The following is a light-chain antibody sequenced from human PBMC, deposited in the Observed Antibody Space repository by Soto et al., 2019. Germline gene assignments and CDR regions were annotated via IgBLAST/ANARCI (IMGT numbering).Light chain of an antibody. CDR3: QKLNAYPPWT. J-gene: IGKJ1*01. CDR1: QGIGSD. Sequence: QLTQSPSSLSASVGDRVTITCRASQGIGSDLAWYQQKPGRAPKLLIFGASTLQSGVPSRFSGSGSGTDFTLTVSSPQPEDFATYFCQKLNAYPPWTFGQGTKVEIK. CDR2: GAS. V-gene: IGKV1-9*01.